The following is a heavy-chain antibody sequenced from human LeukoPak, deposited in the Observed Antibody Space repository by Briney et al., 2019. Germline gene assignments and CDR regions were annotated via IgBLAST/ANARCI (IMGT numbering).Heavy chain of an antibody. CDR2: IYYSGST. D-gene: IGHD3-16*02. CDR3: ARRSGYDYVWGSYRRLPDAFDI. Sequence: SETLSLTCTVSGGSISSYYWSWIRQPPGKGLEWIGYIYYSGSTNYNPSLKSRVTISVGTSKNQFSLKLSSVTAADTAVYYCARRSGYDYVWGSYRRLPDAFDIWGQGTMVTVSS. J-gene: IGHJ3*02. CDR1: GGSISSYY. V-gene: IGHV4-59*08.